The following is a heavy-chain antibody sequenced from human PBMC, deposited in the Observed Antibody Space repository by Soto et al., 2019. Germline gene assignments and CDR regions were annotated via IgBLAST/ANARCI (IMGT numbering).Heavy chain of an antibody. D-gene: IGHD2-2*02. Sequence: PSETLSLTCTVSGGSISSYYWSWIRQPPGKGLEWIGYIYYSGSTNYNPSLKSRVTISVDTSKNQFSLKLSSVTAADTAVYYCARDSGYCSSTSCYSKFDYYYYMDVWGKGTTVTVS. CDR1: GGSISSYY. V-gene: IGHV4-59*01. J-gene: IGHJ6*03. CDR3: ARDSGYCSSTSCYSKFDYYYYMDV. CDR2: IYYSGST.